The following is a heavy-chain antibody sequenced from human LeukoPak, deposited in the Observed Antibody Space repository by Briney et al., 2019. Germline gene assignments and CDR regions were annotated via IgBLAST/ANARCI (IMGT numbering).Heavy chain of an antibody. CDR3: ARIMRLGTGYGSSWDMSYFDY. J-gene: IGHJ4*02. D-gene: IGHD6-13*01. CDR1: GFTFDDYA. CDR2: ISWNSGSI. Sequence: PGGSLRLSCAASGFTFDDYAMHWVRQAPGKGLEWVSGISWNSGSIGYADSVKGRFTISRDNAKNSLYLQMNSLRAEDTAVYYCARIMRLGTGYGSSWDMSYFDYWGQGTLVTVSS. V-gene: IGHV3-9*01.